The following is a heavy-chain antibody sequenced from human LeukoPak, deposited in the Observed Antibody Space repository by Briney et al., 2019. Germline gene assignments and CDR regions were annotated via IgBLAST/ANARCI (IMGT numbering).Heavy chain of an antibody. J-gene: IGHJ4*02. CDR2: ISSDGSYK. CDR1: GFTFSSYA. D-gene: IGHD3-22*01. CDR3: ARSITMIVVVDY. V-gene: IGHV3-30*04. Sequence: LGGSLRLSCAASGFTFSSYAMHWVRQAPGKGLEWVAVISSDGSYKYYADSVKGRFTISRDNSKNTLYLRMNSLRAEDTAVYYCARSITMIVVVDYWGQGTLVTVSS.